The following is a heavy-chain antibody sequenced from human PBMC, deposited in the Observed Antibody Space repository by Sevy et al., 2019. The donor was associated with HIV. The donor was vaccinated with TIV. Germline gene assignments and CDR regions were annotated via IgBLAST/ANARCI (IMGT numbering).Heavy chain of an antibody. V-gene: IGHV4-59*08. D-gene: IGHD1-26*01. CDR3: AGENAWGRGYS. Sequence: SETLSLTCTVSGGSITSLHWNWIRQPPGKGLEWSANIYYNGHINYNPSLKSRVTLSLDTSKNQFSLRLSSVTAADTAMYYCAGENAWGRGYSWGQGTLVTVSS. J-gene: IGHJ4*02. CDR2: IYYNGHI. CDR1: GGSITSLH.